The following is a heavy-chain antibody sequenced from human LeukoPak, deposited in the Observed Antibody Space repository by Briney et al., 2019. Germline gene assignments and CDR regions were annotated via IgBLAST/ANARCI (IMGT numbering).Heavy chain of an antibody. J-gene: IGHJ3*02. Sequence: RASVKVSCKASGYTFTSYYMHWVRQAPGQGLEWMGIINPSGGSTSYAQKFQGRVTMTRDTSTSTVYMELSSLRSEDTAVYYCARDRLTSSITIFGVVSGGFAFDIWGQGTMVTVSS. CDR1: GYTFTSYY. V-gene: IGHV1-46*01. CDR2: INPSGGST. CDR3: ARDRLTSSITIFGVVSGGFAFDI. D-gene: IGHD3-3*01.